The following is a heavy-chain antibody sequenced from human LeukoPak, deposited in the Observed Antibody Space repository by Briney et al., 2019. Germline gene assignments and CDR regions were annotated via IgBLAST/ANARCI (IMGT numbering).Heavy chain of an antibody. V-gene: IGHV1-8*01. CDR3: ARVFFDGSGYYIDY. CDR2: MNPNSGNT. D-gene: IGHD3-22*01. Sequence: ASVKVSCKASGYTFTSYDINWVRQATGQGREWMGWMNPNSGNTGYAQKFQGRVTMTRNTSIRTAYMELSSLRSEDTAVYYCARVFFDGSGYYIDYWGQGTLVTVSS. J-gene: IGHJ4*02. CDR1: GYTFTSYD.